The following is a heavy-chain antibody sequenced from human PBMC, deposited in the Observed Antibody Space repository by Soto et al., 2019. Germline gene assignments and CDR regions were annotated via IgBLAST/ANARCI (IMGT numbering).Heavy chain of an antibody. V-gene: IGHV1-46*01. Sequence: AASVKVSCKASGYTFTSYYMHWVRQAPGQGLEWMGIINPSGGSTSYAQKFQGRVTMTRDTSTSTVYMELSSLRSEDTAVYYCARDRSWVHIKEMMAPIGYWGQGTLVTVSS. CDR2: INPSGGST. J-gene: IGHJ4*02. CDR1: GYTFTSYY. D-gene: IGHD2-21*01. CDR3: ARDRSWVHIKEMMAPIGY.